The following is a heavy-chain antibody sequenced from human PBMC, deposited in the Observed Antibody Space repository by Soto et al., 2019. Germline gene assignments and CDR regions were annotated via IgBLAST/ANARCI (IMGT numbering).Heavy chain of an antibody. V-gene: IGHV3-23*01. J-gene: IGHJ4*02. CDR2: ISGSGGST. CDR3: ATNPRSYGDYEFAY. CDR1: GFTFSSYA. Sequence: PGGSLRLSCAASGFTFSSYAMSWVRQAPGKGLEWVSAISGSGGSTYYADSVKGRFTISRDNSKNTLYLQMNSLRAEDTAVYYCATNPRSYGDYEFAYWGQGTLVTVSS. D-gene: IGHD4-17*01.